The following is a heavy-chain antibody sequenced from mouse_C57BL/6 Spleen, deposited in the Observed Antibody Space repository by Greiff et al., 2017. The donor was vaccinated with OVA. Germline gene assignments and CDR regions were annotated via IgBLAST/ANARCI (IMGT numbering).Heavy chain of an antibody. CDR3: AREGTSRGFAY. D-gene: IGHD3-3*01. Sequence: EVKVVESEGGLVQPGSSMKLSCTASGFTFSDYYMAWVRQVPEKGLEWVANINYDGSSTYYLDSLKSRFIISRDNAKNILYLQMSSLKSEDTATYYCAREGTSRGFAYWGQGTLVTVSA. V-gene: IGHV5-16*01. CDR2: INYDGSST. J-gene: IGHJ3*01. CDR1: GFTFSDYY.